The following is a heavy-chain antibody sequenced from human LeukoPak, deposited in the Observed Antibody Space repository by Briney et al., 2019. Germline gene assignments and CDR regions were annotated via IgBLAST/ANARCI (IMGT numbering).Heavy chain of an antibody. J-gene: IGHJ6*04. Sequence: KPSETLSLNCTVSGGSLSSGRYYWGWIRQPPGKGLEWIGYIYYSGSTNYNPSLKSRVTISVDTSKNQFSLKLSSVTAADTAVYYCARVLATVTTGGMDVWGKGTTVTVSS. CDR2: IYYSGST. D-gene: IGHD4-17*01. CDR1: GGSLSSGRYY. V-gene: IGHV4-61*01. CDR3: ARVLATVTTGGMDV.